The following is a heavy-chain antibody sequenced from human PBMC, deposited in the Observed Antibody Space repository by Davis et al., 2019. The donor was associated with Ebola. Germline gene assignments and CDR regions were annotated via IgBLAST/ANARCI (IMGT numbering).Heavy chain of an antibody. D-gene: IGHD6-13*01. CDR2: INAGNGNT. Sequence: ASVKVSCKASGYTFTSYAMHWVRQAPGQRLEWMGWINAGNGNTKYSQKFQGRVTITRDTSASTAYMELNSLRSEDTAVYYCARVGYGDLDAFDIWGQGTMVTVSS. V-gene: IGHV1-3*01. J-gene: IGHJ3*02. CDR1: GYTFTSYA. CDR3: ARVGYGDLDAFDI.